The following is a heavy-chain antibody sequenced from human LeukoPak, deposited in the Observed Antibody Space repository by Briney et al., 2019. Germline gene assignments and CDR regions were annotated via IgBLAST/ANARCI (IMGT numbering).Heavy chain of an antibody. Sequence: GGSLRLSCAVSGSTFRNYGMSWVRQAPGKGLEWVSSINNSGGATYYADSVKGRFTISRDDSRNTLSLQMNSLRVEDTAVYYCARDLAWGAFDYWGQGILVAVSS. V-gene: IGHV3-23*01. CDR1: GSTFRNYG. D-gene: IGHD7-27*01. CDR2: INNSGGAT. CDR3: ARDLAWGAFDY. J-gene: IGHJ4*02.